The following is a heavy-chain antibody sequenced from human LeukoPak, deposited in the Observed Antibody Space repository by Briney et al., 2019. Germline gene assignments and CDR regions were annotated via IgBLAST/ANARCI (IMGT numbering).Heavy chain of an antibody. CDR2: ICGSGGAT. CDR3: AKDGYNYDSSGHFDY. CDR1: GFTFSTYA. J-gene: IGHJ4*02. D-gene: IGHD3-22*01. Sequence: PGGSLRLSCAASGFTFSTYAMHWVRQPPGKGLEWVSAICGSGGATYHADADSVKGRFIISRDNSKNTLYLQINSLRVEDTAVYYCAKDGYNYDSSGHFDYWGQGTLVTVSS. V-gene: IGHV3-23*01.